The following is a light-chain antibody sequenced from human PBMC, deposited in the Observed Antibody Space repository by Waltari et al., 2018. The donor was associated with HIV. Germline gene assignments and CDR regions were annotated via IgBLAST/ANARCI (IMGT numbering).Light chain of an antibody. CDR2: GAS. CDR3: QQYNNWPPEYT. J-gene: IGKJ2*01. CDR1: QSVSSN. V-gene: IGKV3-15*01. Sequence: EIVMTQSPATLSVSPGARATLSSRASQSVSSNLAWYQQKPGQAPRLLIYGASTRATGIPARFSGSGSGTEFTLTISSLQSEDFAVYYCQQYNNWPPEYTFGQGTKLEIK.